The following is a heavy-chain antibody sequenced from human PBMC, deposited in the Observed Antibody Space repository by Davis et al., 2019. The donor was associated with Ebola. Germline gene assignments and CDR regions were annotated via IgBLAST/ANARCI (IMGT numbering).Heavy chain of an antibody. CDR3: ARTTRGSGWFLDY. V-gene: IGHV4-34*01. CDR1: GFTVSSNY. CDR2: INHSGST. Sequence: ESLKISCAASGFTVSSNYMSWIRQPPGKGLEWIGEINHSGSTNYNPSLKSRVTISVDRSKNQFSLKLTSVTAADTAVYYCARTTRGSGWFLDYWGQGTLVTVSS. J-gene: IGHJ4*02. D-gene: IGHD6-19*01.